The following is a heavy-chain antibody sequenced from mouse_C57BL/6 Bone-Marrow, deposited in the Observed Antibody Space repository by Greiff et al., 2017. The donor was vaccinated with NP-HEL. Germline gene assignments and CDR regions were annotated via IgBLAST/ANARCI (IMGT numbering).Heavy chain of an antibody. V-gene: IGHV1-69*01. CDR1: GYTFTSYW. J-gene: IGHJ3*01. CDR2: IDPSDSYT. Sequence: QVQLKQPGAELVMPGASVKLSCKASGYTFTSYWMHWVKQRPGQGLEWIGEIDPSDSYTNYNQKFKGKSTLTVDKSSSTAYMQLSSLTSEDSAVYYCARGDGNYVAYGGQGTLVTVSA. CDR3: ARGDGNYVAY. D-gene: IGHD2-1*01.